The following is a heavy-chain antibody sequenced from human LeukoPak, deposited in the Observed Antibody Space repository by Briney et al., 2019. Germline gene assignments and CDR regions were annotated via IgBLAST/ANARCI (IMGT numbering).Heavy chain of an antibody. Sequence: SETLSLTCAVSGGSISSLNLWSWLRQPPGKGLEWVGEMYLDGRTNFHPSVRGRVTIFIDKPKKQLSLPLPSVTAADTAVYYCAGLEGRYSTDWFYFFDYWGQGALVTISS. CDR1: GGSISSLNL. D-gene: IGHD6-19*01. CDR2: MYLDGRT. J-gene: IGHJ4*02. CDR3: AGLEGRYSTDWFYFFDY. V-gene: IGHV4-4*02.